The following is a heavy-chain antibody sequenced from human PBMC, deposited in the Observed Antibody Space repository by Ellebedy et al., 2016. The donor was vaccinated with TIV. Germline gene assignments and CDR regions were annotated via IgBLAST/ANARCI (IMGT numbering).Heavy chain of an antibody. CDR3: AKGEVVPAAIHPYYYGMDV. J-gene: IGHJ6*02. Sequence: GGSLRLSXAASGFTFSSYAMSWVRQAPGKGLEWVSAISGSGGSTYYADSVKGRFTISRDNSKNTLYLQMNSLRAEDTAVYYCAKGEVVPAAIHPYYYGMDVWGQGTTVTVSS. D-gene: IGHD2-2*01. CDR2: ISGSGGST. CDR1: GFTFSSYA. V-gene: IGHV3-23*01.